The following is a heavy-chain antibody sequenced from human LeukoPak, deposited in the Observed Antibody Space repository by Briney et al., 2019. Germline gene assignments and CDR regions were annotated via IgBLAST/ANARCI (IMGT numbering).Heavy chain of an antibody. CDR1: GGTFSSYA. D-gene: IGHD2-21*02. J-gene: IGHJ4*02. CDR3: SRPAEEHIVVVTAFDY. CDR2: IIPIFGTA. V-gene: IGHV1-69*01. Sequence: ASVKVSCKASGGTFSSYAISWVRQAPGQGLEWMGGIIPIFGTANYAQTFQGRVTITADESTSTAYMELSSLRSEDTAVYYCSRPAEEHIVVVTAFDYWGQGTLVTVSS.